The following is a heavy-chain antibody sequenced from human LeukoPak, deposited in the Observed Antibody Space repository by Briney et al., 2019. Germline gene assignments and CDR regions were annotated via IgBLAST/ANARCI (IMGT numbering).Heavy chain of an antibody. D-gene: IGHD6-19*01. CDR2: IKQDGSEK. CDR1: GFTFSSYW. CDR3: ARAEYSSGWYPSHFDY. J-gene: IGHJ4*02. V-gene: IGHV3-7*01. Sequence: GGSLRLSCAASGFTFSSYWMSWVRQAPGKGLEGVANIKQDGSEKYYVDSVKGRFTISRDNAKNSLYLQMNSLRAEDTAVYYCARAEYSSGWYPSHFDYWGQGTLVTVSS.